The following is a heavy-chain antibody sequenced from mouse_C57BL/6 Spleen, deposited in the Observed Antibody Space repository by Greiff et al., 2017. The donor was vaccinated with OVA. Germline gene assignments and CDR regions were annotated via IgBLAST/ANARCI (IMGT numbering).Heavy chain of an antibody. CDR1: GFTFSNYW. D-gene: IGHD1-1*01. Sequence: EVQVVESGGGLVQPGGSMKLSCVASGFTFSNYWMNWVRQSPEKGLEWVAQIRLKSDNYATHYAESVKGRFTISRDDSKSSVYLQMNNLRAEDTGIYYCTVITTVHWYFDVWGTGTTVTVSS. CDR3: TVITTVHWYFDV. J-gene: IGHJ1*03. CDR2: IRLKSDNYAT. V-gene: IGHV6-3*01.